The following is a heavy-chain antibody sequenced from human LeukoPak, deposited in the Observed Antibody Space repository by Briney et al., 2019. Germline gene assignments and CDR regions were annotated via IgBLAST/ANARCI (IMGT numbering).Heavy chain of an antibody. V-gene: IGHV3-66*01. CDR2: IYSGGST. Sequence: GGSLRLSCAASGFTVSSNYMSWVRQAPGKGLEWVSVIYSGGSTYYADSVKGRFTISRDNSKNTLYLQMSSLRAEDTAVYYCARENLYYDSSGYYSHFDYWGQGTLVTVSS. D-gene: IGHD3-22*01. CDR1: GFTVSSNY. CDR3: ARENLYYDSSGYYSHFDY. J-gene: IGHJ4*02.